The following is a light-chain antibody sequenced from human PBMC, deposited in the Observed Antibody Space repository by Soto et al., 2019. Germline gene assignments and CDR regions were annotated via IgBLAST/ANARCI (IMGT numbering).Light chain of an antibody. CDR3: TSYAGGNNV. J-gene: IGLJ1*01. CDR1: SSDVGGYNY. Sequence: QSALTQPPSASGSPGQSVTIYCTGTSSDVGGYNYVSWYQQNPGKVPKLMIYEVNKRPSGVPDRFSGSKSGNTASLTVSGLQAEDEADYYCTSYAGGNNVFGTGTQLTVL. CDR2: EVN. V-gene: IGLV2-8*01.